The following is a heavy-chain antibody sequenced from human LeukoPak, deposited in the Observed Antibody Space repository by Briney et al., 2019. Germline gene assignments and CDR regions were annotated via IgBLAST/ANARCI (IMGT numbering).Heavy chain of an antibody. D-gene: IGHD6-13*01. CDR3: ASSTMRQQLDFDY. J-gene: IGHJ4*02. Sequence: SETLSLTCTVSGGPIYTSSYYWGWIRQTPGKGLEWIGHIYYSGTTFYTPSLQSRVTISVDTSKNEFSLKLNSVTAADTAVYYCASSTMRQQLDFDYWGQGTLVTVSS. V-gene: IGHV4-39*07. CDR2: IYYSGTT. CDR1: GGPIYTSSYY.